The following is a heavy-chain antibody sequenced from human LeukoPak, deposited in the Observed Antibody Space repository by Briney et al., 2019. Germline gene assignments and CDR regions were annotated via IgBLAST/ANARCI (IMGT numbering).Heavy chain of an antibody. CDR2: IYPGDSDT. Sequence: GESLKISCKGSGYSFTSYWIGWVRQMPGKGLEWMGIIYPGDSDTRYSPSFQGQVTISADKSISTAYLQWSSLKASDTAMYYCARLSSYYGSGSFLLGYWGQGTLVTVSS. V-gene: IGHV5-51*01. D-gene: IGHD3-10*01. CDR1: GYSFTSYW. CDR3: ARLSSYYGSGSFLLGY. J-gene: IGHJ4*02.